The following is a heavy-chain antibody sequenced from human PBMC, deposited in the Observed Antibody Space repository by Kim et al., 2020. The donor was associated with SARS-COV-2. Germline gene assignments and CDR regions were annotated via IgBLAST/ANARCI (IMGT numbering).Heavy chain of an antibody. V-gene: IGHV3-33*06. CDR1: GFTFSSYG. CDR3: AKDAGGSYYWEGFDY. CDR2: IWYDGSNK. D-gene: IGHD1-26*01. Sequence: GGSLRLSCAASGFTFSSYGMHWVRQAPGKGLEWVAVIWYDGSNKYYADSVKGRFTISRDNSKNTLYLQMNSLRAEDTAVYYCAKDAGGSYYWEGFDYWGQGTLVTVSS. J-gene: IGHJ4*02.